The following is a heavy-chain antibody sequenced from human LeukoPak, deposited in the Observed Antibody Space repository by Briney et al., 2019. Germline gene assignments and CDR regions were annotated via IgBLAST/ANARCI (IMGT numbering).Heavy chain of an antibody. Sequence: AGGSLRLSCAASGFTFSRYWMHWVRQAPGKGLEWVSRVNGDGSTTTYADSVKGRFTISRDNSKNTLYLQMNSLRAEDTAVYYCARTPQYCSSTSCYDTHLDYWGQGTLVTVSS. CDR2: VNGDGSTT. D-gene: IGHD2-2*01. CDR1: GFTFSRYW. V-gene: IGHV3-74*01. CDR3: ARTPQYCSSTSCYDTHLDY. J-gene: IGHJ4*02.